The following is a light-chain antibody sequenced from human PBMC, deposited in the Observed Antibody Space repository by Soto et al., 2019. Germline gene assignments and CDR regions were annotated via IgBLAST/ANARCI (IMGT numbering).Light chain of an antibody. Sequence: EIVMTQSPANQSLSPGERATLSCRASQSVSSYLAWYQQKPGQAPRLLIYDASNRATGIPARFSGSVSGTDGTITISSLEQEDGAVYYCQQRSNWLWTFGQGTKVDIK. CDR3: QQRSNWLWT. CDR1: QSVSSY. V-gene: IGKV3-11*01. J-gene: IGKJ1*01. CDR2: DAS.